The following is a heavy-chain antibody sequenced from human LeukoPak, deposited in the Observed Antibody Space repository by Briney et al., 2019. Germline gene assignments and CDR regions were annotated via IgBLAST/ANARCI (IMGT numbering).Heavy chain of an antibody. CDR1: GGSVSSSY. Sequence: SETLSLTCTVSGGSVSSSYWSWIRQPAGKGLEWIGYIYYSGSTYYNPSLKSRVTISVDTSKNQFSLKLSSVTAADTAVYYCARVGGYDSSGYYGDYWGQGTLVTVSS. D-gene: IGHD3-22*01. J-gene: IGHJ4*02. V-gene: IGHV4-59*06. CDR3: ARVGGYDSSGYYGDY. CDR2: IYYSGST.